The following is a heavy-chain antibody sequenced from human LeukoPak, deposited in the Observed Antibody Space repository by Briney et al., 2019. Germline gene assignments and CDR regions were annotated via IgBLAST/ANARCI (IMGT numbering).Heavy chain of an antibody. CDR1: VGSFSGYY. Sequence: PSESLSLTCAVYVGSFSGYYWSWMRQPPGRGLEWIGEINHSGSTNYNPSLKSRVTISVDTSKNQFSLKLSSVTAANTAVYYCARLLRGDIVVVPAAPRTYGMDVWGQGTTVTVSS. V-gene: IGHV4-34*01. CDR3: ARLLRGDIVVVPAAPRTYGMDV. J-gene: IGHJ6*02. CDR2: INHSGST. D-gene: IGHD2-2*01.